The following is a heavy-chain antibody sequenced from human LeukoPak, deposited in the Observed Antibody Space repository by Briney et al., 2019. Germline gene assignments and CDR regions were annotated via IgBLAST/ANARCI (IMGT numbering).Heavy chain of an antibody. V-gene: IGHV3-48*03. CDR1: GFTFSSYE. CDR2: IIIGGSTI. D-gene: IGHD6-19*01. J-gene: IGHJ4*02. Sequence: GGSLRLSCAASGFTFSSYEMTWVPRAPGKGLEWVPYIIIGGSTIYYADSVKGRFTISRDNAKNSLYLQMNSLRAEDTAVYYCARAAYSSGWYQSLLDWGQGTLVTVSS. CDR3: ARAAYSSGWYQSLLD.